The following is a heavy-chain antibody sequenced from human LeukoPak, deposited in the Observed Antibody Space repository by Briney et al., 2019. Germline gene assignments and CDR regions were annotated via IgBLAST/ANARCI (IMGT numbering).Heavy chain of an antibody. J-gene: IGHJ4*02. CDR2: IFYSGST. Sequence: SETLSLTCTVSGGSISSGDSYWSWIRQPPGKDLEWIGYIFYSGSTYYNPSLKSRVTISLDTSENQFSLKLSSVTAADTAVYYCARTKYDSSGYDYWGQGTLVTVSS. D-gene: IGHD3-22*01. CDR3: ARTKYDSSGYDY. CDR1: GGSISSGDSY. V-gene: IGHV4-30-4*08.